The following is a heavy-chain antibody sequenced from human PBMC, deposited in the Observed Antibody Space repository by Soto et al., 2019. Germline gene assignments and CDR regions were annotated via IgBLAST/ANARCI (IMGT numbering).Heavy chain of an antibody. J-gene: IGHJ4*02. Sequence: QVQLVQSGAEVKKPGSSVKVSCKASGGTFSSYAISWVRQAPGQGLEWMGGIIPIFGTANYAQKFQGRVTITADESTSTAYMELSSLRSEDTAVYYCAGAKRPYYDSSGYSTIDYWGQGTLVTVSS. CDR2: IIPIFGTA. CDR3: AGAKRPYYDSSGYSTIDY. V-gene: IGHV1-69*12. CDR1: GGTFSSYA. D-gene: IGHD3-22*01.